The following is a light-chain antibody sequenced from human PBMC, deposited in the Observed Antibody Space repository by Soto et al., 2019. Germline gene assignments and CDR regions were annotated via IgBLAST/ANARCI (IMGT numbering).Light chain of an antibody. CDR3: QQYGSFPTT. V-gene: IGKV3-20*01. Sequence: ETVLTQSPGTMSLSPGERATLSCRASQSVTSSFLAWYQQRPGQAPRLLTYAASNRATGIPDRFSGSGYGTAFTLTISRMEPEDFADYYCQQYGSFPTTFGGGTKVEIK. J-gene: IGKJ4*01. CDR2: AAS. CDR1: QSVTSSF.